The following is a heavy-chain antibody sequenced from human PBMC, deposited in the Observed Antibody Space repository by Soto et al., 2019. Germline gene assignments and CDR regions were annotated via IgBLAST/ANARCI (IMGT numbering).Heavy chain of an antibody. J-gene: IGHJ3*02. Sequence: GGSLRLSCAASGFTVSSNYMSWVRQAPGKGLEWVSVIYSGGSTYYADSVKGRFTISRHNSKNTLYLQMNSLRAEDTSLYYCARASRESGCYAFDIWGQGTMVTVSS. CDR2: IYSGGST. V-gene: IGHV3-53*04. CDR3: ARASRESGCYAFDI. D-gene: IGHD1-26*01. CDR1: GFTVSSNY.